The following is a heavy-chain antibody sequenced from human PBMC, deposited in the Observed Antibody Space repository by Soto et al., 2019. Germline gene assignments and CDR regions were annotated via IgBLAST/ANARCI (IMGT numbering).Heavy chain of an antibody. J-gene: IGHJ4*02. CDR1: GGTFSSYT. Sequence: SVKVSCKASGGTFSSYTISWVRQAPGQGLEWMGRIIPILGIANYAQKFQGRVTITADKSTSTAYMELSSLRSEDTAVYYCARSADESDILTGYYAYWGQGTLVTVSS. V-gene: IGHV1-69*02. D-gene: IGHD3-9*01. CDR3: ARSADESDILTGYYAY. CDR2: IIPILGIA.